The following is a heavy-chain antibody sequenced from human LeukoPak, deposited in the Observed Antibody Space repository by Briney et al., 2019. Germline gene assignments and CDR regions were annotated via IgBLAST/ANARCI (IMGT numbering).Heavy chain of an antibody. CDR3: ARGKTKYSSSWYAWTWFDP. J-gene: IGHJ5*02. CDR2: INHSGST. Sequence: PSETLSLTCAVYGGSFSGYYWSWIRQPPGKGLEWIGEINHSGSTNYNPSLKSRVTISVDTSKNQFSLKLSSVTAADTAVYYCARGKTKYSSSWYAWTWFDPWGQGTLVTVSS. V-gene: IGHV4-34*01. CDR1: GGSFSGYY. D-gene: IGHD6-13*01.